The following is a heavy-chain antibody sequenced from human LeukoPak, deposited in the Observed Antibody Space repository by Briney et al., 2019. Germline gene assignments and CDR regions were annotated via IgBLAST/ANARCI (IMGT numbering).Heavy chain of an antibody. J-gene: IGHJ4*02. D-gene: IGHD5-24*01. CDR3: ARGTGGGYNYDFFHY. V-gene: IGHV4-61*02. CDR1: GGSTSSGSYY. CDR2: MYTSGST. Sequence: PSQTLSLTCTVSGGSTSSGSYYWSWIRQPAGKGLEWIGRMYTSGSTNYNPSLKSRVTISLGTSKNQFSLKLSSVTAADTAVYYCARGTGGGYNYDFFHYWGQGTLVTVSS.